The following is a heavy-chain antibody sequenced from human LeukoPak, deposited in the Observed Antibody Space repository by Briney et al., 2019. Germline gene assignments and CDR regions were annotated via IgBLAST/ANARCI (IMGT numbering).Heavy chain of an antibody. J-gene: IGHJ4*02. CDR1: GFTFSSYG. Sequence: AGGSLRLSCAASGFTFSSYGMHWVRQAPGKGLEWVAVISYDGSNKYYADSVKGRFTISRDNSKNTLYLQMNSLRAEDTAVYYCAKLAAAGTDGDYWGQGTLVTVSS. CDR3: AKLAAAGTDGDY. D-gene: IGHD6-13*01. CDR2: ISYDGSNK. V-gene: IGHV3-30*18.